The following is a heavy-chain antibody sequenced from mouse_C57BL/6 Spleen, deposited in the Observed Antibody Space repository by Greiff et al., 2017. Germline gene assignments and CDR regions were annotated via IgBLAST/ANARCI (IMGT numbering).Heavy chain of an antibody. V-gene: IGHV14-4*01. CDR2: IDPENGAT. D-gene: IGHD1-1*01. Sequence: VQLQQSGAELVRPGASVKLSCTASGFNIKDDYMHWVKQRPEQGLEWIGWIDPENGATEYASKFQGKATITADTSANTAYLQLSSLTSEDTAFYYCTPFTTVVGGDYWGQGTTLTVSS. CDR1: GFNIKDDY. J-gene: IGHJ2*01. CDR3: TPFTTVVGGDY.